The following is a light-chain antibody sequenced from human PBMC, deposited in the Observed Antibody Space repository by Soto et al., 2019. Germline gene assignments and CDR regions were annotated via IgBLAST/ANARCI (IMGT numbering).Light chain of an antibody. V-gene: IGLV1-40*01. J-gene: IGLJ2*01. Sequence: QSVLTQPPSVSGAPGQRVTISCTGSSSNIGAGYDVKWYQQLPGTAPKLLIHGNSNRPSGVPDRFSGSKSGTSASLAITGLQAEDEADYYCQSYDSSLRAVVFGGGTKLTVL. CDR1: SSNIGAGYD. CDR2: GNS. CDR3: QSYDSSLRAVV.